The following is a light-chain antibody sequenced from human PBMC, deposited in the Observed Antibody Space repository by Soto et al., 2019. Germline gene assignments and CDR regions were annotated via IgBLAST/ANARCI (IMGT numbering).Light chain of an antibody. V-gene: IGLV2-14*03. CDR2: KVS. Sequence: QSALTQPASVSGSPGQSITISCTGTSSDVGHPYNYVSWYQQHPGKAPKLLIFKVSNRPSGISGRFSGSKSGNTASLTISGLQAEDEADYYCMSFIDSTITHWVLGGGTMLTVL. CDR1: SSDVGHPYNY. CDR3: MSFIDSTITHWV. J-gene: IGLJ3*02.